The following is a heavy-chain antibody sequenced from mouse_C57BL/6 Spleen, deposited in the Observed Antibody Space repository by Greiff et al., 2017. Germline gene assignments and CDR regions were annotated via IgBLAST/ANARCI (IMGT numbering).Heavy chain of an antibody. J-gene: IGHJ2*01. Sequence: VQLVESGAELSNPGASVKLSCKASGYTFTSYWMNWVKQRPGQGLEWIGYINLSSGYTKYHQKFKDKATLTAAKTSSTAYMQLSSLTYEDSEVYYGARMAPTGTEYYFDYWGQGTTLTVSS. D-gene: IGHD4-1*02. CDR2: INLSSGYT. V-gene: IGHV1-7*01. CDR3: ARMAPTGTEYYFDY. CDR1: GYTFTSYW.